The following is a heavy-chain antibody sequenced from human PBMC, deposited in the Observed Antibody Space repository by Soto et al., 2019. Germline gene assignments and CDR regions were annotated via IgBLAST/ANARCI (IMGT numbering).Heavy chain of an antibody. CDR3: ARVARLPAAKIGGSYYYYGMDV. J-gene: IGHJ6*02. V-gene: IGHV3-7*03. CDR1: GFTFSRYW. CDR2: IKQDGSEK. D-gene: IGHD2-2*01. Sequence: PVGSLRLSCAASGFTFSRYWMSWVRQAPGKGLEWVANIKQDGSEKYYVDSVKGRFTISRDNAKNSLYLQMNSLRAEDTAVYYCARVARLPAAKIGGSYYYYGMDVWGQGTTVTVSS.